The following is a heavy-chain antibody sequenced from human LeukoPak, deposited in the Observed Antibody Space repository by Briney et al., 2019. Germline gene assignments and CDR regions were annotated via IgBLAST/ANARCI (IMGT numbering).Heavy chain of an antibody. CDR1: DGSISSGGSY. V-gene: IGHV4-31*03. D-gene: IGHD1-26*01. Sequence: KSSETLSLTCTVSDGSISSGGSYWSWIRQHPGKGLEWIGYIHYSGSIYYNPSLRSRVTISVDTSKKQFSLKLSSVTAADTAVYYCARAVGATHFDYWGQGTLVTVS. CDR3: ARAVGATHFDY. CDR2: IHYSGSI. J-gene: IGHJ4*02.